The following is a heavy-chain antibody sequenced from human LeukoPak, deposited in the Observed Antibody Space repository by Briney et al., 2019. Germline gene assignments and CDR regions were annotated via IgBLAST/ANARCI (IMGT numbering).Heavy chain of an antibody. J-gene: IGHJ4*02. CDR3: AKGPLEQQLAYDY. Sequence: GSLRLSCAASGFTFSSYGMHWVRQAPGKGLEWLAFIRYDGSNKYYADSVKGRFTISRDNSKNTLYLQMNSLRAEDTAVYYCAKGPLEQQLAYDYWGQGTLVTVSS. V-gene: IGHV3-30*02. CDR1: GFTFSSYG. D-gene: IGHD6-13*01. CDR2: IRYDGSNK.